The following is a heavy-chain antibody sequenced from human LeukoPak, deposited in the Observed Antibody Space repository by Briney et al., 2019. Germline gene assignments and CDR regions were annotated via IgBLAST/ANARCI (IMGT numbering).Heavy chain of an antibody. Sequence: GGSLRLSCAASGFTVSSNYMSWVRQAPGKGLEWVSVIYSGGSTYYADSVKGRFTISRDNSKNTLYLQMNSLRAEDTAVYYCATLAVAGAENAFDFWGLGTWSPSLQ. D-gene: IGHD6-19*01. V-gene: IGHV3-66*01. CDR1: GFTVSSNY. J-gene: IGHJ3*01. CDR2: IYSGGST. CDR3: ATLAVAGAENAFDF.